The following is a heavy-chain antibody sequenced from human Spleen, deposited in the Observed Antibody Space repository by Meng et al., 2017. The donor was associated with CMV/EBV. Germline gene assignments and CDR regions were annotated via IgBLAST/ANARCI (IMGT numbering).Heavy chain of an antibody. CDR1: GASISSFY. V-gene: IGHV4-59*01. J-gene: IGHJ4*02. CDR3: AREGSGGYFDY. D-gene: IGHD1-26*01. Sequence: SETLSLTCNVSGASISSFYWSWIRQTPGKGLEWIGYIYNSGATNYNPSLKSRVTISVDTSKNHFSLKLSSVTAADTAVYYCAREGSGGYFDYWGQGTLVTVSS. CDR2: IYNSGAT.